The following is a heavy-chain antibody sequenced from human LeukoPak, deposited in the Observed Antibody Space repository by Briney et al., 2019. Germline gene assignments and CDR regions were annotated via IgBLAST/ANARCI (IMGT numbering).Heavy chain of an antibody. D-gene: IGHD3-22*01. CDR3: TKENLDYHNAFDI. J-gene: IGHJ3*02. CDR2: IYSSGGT. Sequence: GGSLRLSCAASGFIVSSNYINWVRQAPGKGLEWVSIIYSSGGTYYADSVKGRFTISRDNSKNTLYLQMSSLRAEDTAVYYCTKENLDYHNAFDIWGQGTMVTVFS. CDR1: GFIVSSNY. V-gene: IGHV3-53*01.